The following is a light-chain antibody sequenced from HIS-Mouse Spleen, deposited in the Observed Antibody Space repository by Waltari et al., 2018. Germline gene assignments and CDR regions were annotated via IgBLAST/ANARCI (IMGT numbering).Light chain of an antibody. V-gene: IGLV2-14*01. CDR1: SRAVGGSNY. Sequence: QSALTQPASVSGSPGQSITIPCTGTSRAVGGSNYVSWYQQHPGKAPNLMIYEVSNRPSGVSNRFSGSKSGNTASLTISGLQAEDEADYYCSSYTSSSTWVFGGGTKLTVL. CDR3: SSYTSSSTWV. J-gene: IGLJ3*02. CDR2: EVS.